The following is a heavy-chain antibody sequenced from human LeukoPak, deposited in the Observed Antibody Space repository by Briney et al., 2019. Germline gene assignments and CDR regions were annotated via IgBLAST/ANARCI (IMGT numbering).Heavy chain of an antibody. CDR2: ITLYNGNT. CDR3: YSKGRLGWRVVNWFDP. V-gene: IGHV1-68*01. CDR1: GYTFTYCS. D-gene: IGHD3-9*01. J-gene: IGHJ5*02. Sequence: ASVKVSCKASGYTFTYCSLHWLQQAPGQGLERMRWITLYNGNTNYAKKFQGRVTITRDMSLRTACIELSSLRFRDAILTGYYSKGRLGWRVVNWFDPWGQGTLVTVSS.